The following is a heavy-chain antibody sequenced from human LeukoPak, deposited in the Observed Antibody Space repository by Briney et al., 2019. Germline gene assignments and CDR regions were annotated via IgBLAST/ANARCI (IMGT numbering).Heavy chain of an antibody. CDR3: AKDWIQFNRVFDCFDS. V-gene: IGHV3-23*01. J-gene: IGHJ4*02. CDR2: IGNTET. CDR1: GFPFETNA. Sequence: GGSLRLSCATSGFPFETNAMSWVRQAPGKGLEWVATIGNTETFYADSVTGRFTISRDNSRNTVNLQMNRLRVEDTAIYYCAKDWIQFNRVFDCFDSWGQGTLVTVSS. D-gene: IGHD5-18*01.